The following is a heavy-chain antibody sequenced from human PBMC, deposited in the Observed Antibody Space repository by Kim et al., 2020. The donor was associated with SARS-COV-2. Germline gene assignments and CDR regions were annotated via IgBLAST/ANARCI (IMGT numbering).Heavy chain of an antibody. CDR1: GFTFNSYA. CDR2: IRGSGDRT. J-gene: IGHJ1*01. V-gene: IGHV3-23*01. D-gene: IGHD6-19*01. CDR3: AKVSSGSSGWFEYFHH. Sequence: GGSLRLSCAASGFTFNSYAMSWVRQAPGKGLEWVSGIRGSGDRTSYADSVKGRFTISRDNSRNTLYLQMDSLRAEDTAVYYCAKVSSGSSGWFEYFHHWGQGTLVTVCS.